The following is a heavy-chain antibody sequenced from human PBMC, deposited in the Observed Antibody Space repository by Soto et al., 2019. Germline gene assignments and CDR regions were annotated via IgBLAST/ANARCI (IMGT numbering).Heavy chain of an antibody. CDR2: INHSGST. D-gene: IGHD3-3*01. Sequence: SETLSLTCAVYGGSFSGYYWSWIRQPPGKGLEWIGEINHSGSTNYNPSLKSRVTISVDTSKNQFSLKLSSVTAVDTAVYYCARGKVDYDFWSGYFYFDYWGQGTLVTVSS. V-gene: IGHV4-34*01. J-gene: IGHJ4*02. CDR1: GGSFSGYY. CDR3: ARGKVDYDFWSGYFYFDY.